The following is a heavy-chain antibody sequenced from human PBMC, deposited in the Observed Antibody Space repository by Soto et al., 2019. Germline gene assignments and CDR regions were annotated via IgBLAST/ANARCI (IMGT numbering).Heavy chain of an antibody. J-gene: IGHJ4*02. CDR2: INSDGSST. D-gene: IGHD6-13*01. CDR1: GFTFSSYW. V-gene: IGHV3-74*01. CDR3: ASEYRSSWTQTDY. Sequence: GGSLRLSCAASGFTFSSYWMHWVRQAPGKGLVWVSRINSDGSSTSYADSVKGRFTISRDNAKNTLYLQMNSLRAEDTAVYYCASEYRSSWTQTDYWGQGTLVTVSS.